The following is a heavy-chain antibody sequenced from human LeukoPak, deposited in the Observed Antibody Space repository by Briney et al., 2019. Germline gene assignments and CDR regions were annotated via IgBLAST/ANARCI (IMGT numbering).Heavy chain of an antibody. D-gene: IGHD3-16*02. J-gene: IGHJ4*02. CDR2: IYYSGST. Sequence: SETLSLTCTVSGGSISSSSYYWGWIRQPPGKGLEWIGSIYYSGSTYYNPSLKSRVTISVDTSKNQFSLKLSSVTAADTAVYYCARDLITFGGVIVYSYPPDYWGQGTLVTVSS. V-gene: IGHV4-39*07. CDR1: GGSISSSSYY. CDR3: ARDLITFGGVIVYSYPPDY.